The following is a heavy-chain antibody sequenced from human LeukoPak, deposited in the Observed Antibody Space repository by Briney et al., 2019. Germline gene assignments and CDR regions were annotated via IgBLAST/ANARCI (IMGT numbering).Heavy chain of an antibody. V-gene: IGHV3-49*04. CDR1: GFTFSSYA. D-gene: IGHD2-2*01. CDR3: TRGGYQYEY. J-gene: IGHJ4*02. CDR2: IRSKAYVETT. Sequence: GGSLRLSCEASGFTFSSYAMSWVRQAPGKGLEWVGFIRSKAYVETTKYAASVQGRFTISRDDSKSIAYLQMNSLKSDDTAVYYCTRGGYQYEYWGQGTLVTVSS.